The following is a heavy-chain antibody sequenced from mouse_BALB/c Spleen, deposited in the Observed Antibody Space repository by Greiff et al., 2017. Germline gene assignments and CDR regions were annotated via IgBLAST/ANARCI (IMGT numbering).Heavy chain of an antibody. V-gene: IGHV2-6-7*01. D-gene: IGHD2-4*01. CDR3: ARGGTMITTVFAY. J-gene: IGHJ3*01. Sequence: VHLVESGPGLVAPSQSLSITCTVSGFSLTGYGVNWVRQPPGKGLEWLGMIWGDGSTDYNSALKSRLSISKDNSKSQVFLKMNSLQTDDTARYYCARGGTMITTVFAYWGQGTLVTVSA. CDR1: GFSLTGYG. CDR2: IWGDGST.